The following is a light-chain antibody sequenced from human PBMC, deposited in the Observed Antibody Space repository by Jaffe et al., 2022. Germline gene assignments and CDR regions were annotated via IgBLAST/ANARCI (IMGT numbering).Light chain of an antibody. CDR3: SSYAGYNNVI. CDR1: NNDLGIYNY. Sequence: QSALIQPPSASGSLGQSITISCSGTNNDLGIYNYVSWYQSHPGKAPKLLIYEINKRPSGVPDRFSGSKSGNTASLTVSGLQADDEADYFCSSYAGYNNVIFGGGTKLTVL. V-gene: IGLV2-8*01. J-gene: IGLJ2*01. CDR2: EIN.